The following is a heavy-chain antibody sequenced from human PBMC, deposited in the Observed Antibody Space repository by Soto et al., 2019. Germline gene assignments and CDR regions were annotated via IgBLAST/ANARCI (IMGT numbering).Heavy chain of an antibody. V-gene: IGHV4-59*01. Sequence: SETLSLTCAVYGGSFSGYYWSWIRQPPGKGLEWIGYIYYSGSTNYNPSLKSRVTISVDTSKNQFSLKLSSVTAADTAVYYCARAKHWGSYDYWGQGALVTVSS. CDR3: ARAKHWGSYDY. D-gene: IGHD3-16*01. J-gene: IGHJ4*02. CDR1: GGSFSGYY. CDR2: IYYSGST.